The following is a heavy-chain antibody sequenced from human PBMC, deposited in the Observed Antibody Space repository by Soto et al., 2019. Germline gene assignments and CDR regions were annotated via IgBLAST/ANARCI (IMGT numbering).Heavy chain of an antibody. Sequence: SETLSLTCAVYGGSFSGYYWSWIRQPPGKGLEWIGEINHSGSTNCNPSLKSRVTISVDTSKNQFSLKLSSVTAADTAVYYCARGLGYCSSTSCYNNWFDPWGQGTLVTVYS. V-gene: IGHV4-34*01. CDR3: ARGLGYCSSTSCYNNWFDP. D-gene: IGHD2-2*02. CDR2: INHSGST. J-gene: IGHJ5*02. CDR1: GGSFSGYY.